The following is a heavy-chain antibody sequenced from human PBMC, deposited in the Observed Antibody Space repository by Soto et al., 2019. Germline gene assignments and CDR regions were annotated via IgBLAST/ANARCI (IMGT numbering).Heavy chain of an antibody. V-gene: IGHV1-2*04. J-gene: IGHJ5*02. CDR1: GYTFTGYY. CDR3: AREGTVTPGWFDP. CDR2: INPNSGGT. D-gene: IGHD4-4*01. Sequence: DSVKVSCKASGYTFTGYYMHWVRQAPGQGLEWMGWINPNSGGTNYAQKFQGWVTMTRDTSISTAYMELSRLRSDDTAVYYCAREGTVTPGWFDPWGQGTLVTVSS.